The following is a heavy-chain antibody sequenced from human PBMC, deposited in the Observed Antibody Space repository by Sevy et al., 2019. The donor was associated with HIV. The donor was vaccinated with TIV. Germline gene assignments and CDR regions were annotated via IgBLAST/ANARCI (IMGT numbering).Heavy chain of an antibody. CDR3: ARVIRHSGSWPFDF. J-gene: IGHJ4*02. V-gene: IGHV4-59*01. CDR1: GGSISNYY. Sequence: SETLSVTCIVSGGSISNYYWNWIRQAPGKGLEWIGYVYYSGSTRYNPSLKSRVTTSVDTSNNQFSLKLTSVTAADTAVYYCARVIRHSGSWPFDFWGQGAVVTVSS. CDR2: VYYSGST. D-gene: IGHD1-26*01.